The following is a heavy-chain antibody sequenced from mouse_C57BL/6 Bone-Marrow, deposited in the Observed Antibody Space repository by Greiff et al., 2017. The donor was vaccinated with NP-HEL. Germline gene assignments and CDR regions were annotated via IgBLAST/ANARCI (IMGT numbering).Heavy chain of an antibody. Sequence: DVQLVESGGGLVQPGGSMKLSCVASGFTFSNYWMNWVRQSPEKGLEWVAQISLKSDNYASHYVDSVKGRFSISRDDSKSSVYLQMNNLRAEDTGIYYYTGPYGSSPWYYGVWGTGTTVTVSS. V-gene: IGHV6-3*01. CDR1: GFTFSNYW. CDR3: TGPYGSSPWYYGV. CDR2: ISLKSDNYAS. J-gene: IGHJ1*03. D-gene: IGHD1-1*01.